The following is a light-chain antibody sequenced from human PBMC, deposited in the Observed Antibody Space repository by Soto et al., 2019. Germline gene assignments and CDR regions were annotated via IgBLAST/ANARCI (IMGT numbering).Light chain of an antibody. Sequence: QSVLTQPPSVSGAPGQRVTISCSGSSSNIGAGYAVHWYQQLPGAAPRRLMYGNVNRPSGVPDRFSGSKSGTSASLAITGLQAEDEADYYCQSYDSSLNVVVFGGGTQLTVL. CDR2: GNV. CDR3: QSYDSSLNVVV. V-gene: IGLV1-40*01. J-gene: IGLJ2*01. CDR1: SSNIGAGYA.